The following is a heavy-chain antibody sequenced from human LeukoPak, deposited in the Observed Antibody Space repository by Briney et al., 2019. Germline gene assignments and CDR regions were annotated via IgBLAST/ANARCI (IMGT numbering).Heavy chain of an antibody. CDR2: IIPILGIA. Sequence: ASVKVSCMASGGTFSSYTISWVRQAPGQGLEWMGRIIPILGIANYAQKFQGRVTITADKSTSTAYMELSSLRSEDTAVYYCARNQEITIFGVGTFDYWGQGTLVTVSS. D-gene: IGHD3-3*01. CDR3: ARNQEITIFGVGTFDY. V-gene: IGHV1-69*02. CDR1: GGTFSSYT. J-gene: IGHJ4*02.